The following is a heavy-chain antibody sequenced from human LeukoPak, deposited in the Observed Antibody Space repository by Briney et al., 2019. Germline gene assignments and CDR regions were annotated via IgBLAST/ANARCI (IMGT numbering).Heavy chain of an antibody. CDR1: GFTFSSYG. CDR3: AKGGRQLGWFDP. CDR2: IRYDGSNK. D-gene: IGHD6-13*01. J-gene: IGHJ5*02. V-gene: IGHV3-30*02. Sequence: PGGSLRLSCAASGFTFSSYGMHWVRQAPGKGLEWVAFIRYDGSNKYYADSVKGRFTISRDNSKNTLYLQMSSLGAEDTAVYYCAKGGRQLGWFDPWGQGTLVTVSS.